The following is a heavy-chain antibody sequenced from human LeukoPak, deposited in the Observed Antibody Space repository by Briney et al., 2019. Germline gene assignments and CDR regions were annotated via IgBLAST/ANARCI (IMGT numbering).Heavy chain of an antibody. CDR3: ARHWDDRSSPSY. Sequence: PSETLSLTCTVSGGSISSNNYYWGWIRQPPGKGLEWIGNIHYRGSTYYNPSLKSRVTISVDTSKNQFSLKLTSVTAADTAVYYCARHWDDRSSPSYWGQGTLVTVSS. V-gene: IGHV4-39*01. J-gene: IGHJ4*02. CDR1: GGSISSNNYY. D-gene: IGHD3-22*01. CDR2: IHYRGST.